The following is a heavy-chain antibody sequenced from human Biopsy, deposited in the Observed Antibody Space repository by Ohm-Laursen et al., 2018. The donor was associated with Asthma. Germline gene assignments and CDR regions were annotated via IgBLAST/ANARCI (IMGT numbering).Heavy chain of an antibody. V-gene: IGHV3-9*01. CDR2: ISWNSATI. CDR1: GFKFDEYT. CDR3: AKVRSDWVITESFDY. Sequence: SLRLSCATFGFKFDEYTMHWVRQAPGKGLEWVSGISWNSATIGYADSVEGRFTISRDNAKNSVFLHMDSLRPEDTAFYYCAKVRSDWVITESFDYWGQGVLVTVSS. J-gene: IGHJ4*02. D-gene: IGHD3-22*01.